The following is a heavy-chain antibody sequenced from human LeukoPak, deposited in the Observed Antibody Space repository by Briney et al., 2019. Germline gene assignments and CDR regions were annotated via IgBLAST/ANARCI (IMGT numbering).Heavy chain of an antibody. CDR3: AKRYSDSGFDT. CDR2: ISGETNNT. D-gene: IGHD3-22*01. J-gene: IGHJ5*02. V-gene: IGHV3-23*01. CDR1: GLTFSNSA. Sequence: GGSLRLSCLSSGLTFSNSAMTWVRQGPGKGLEWVSSISGETNNTYYSDSVKGRFTVSRANSKNTVVVQMTDLTIEDTSLYYVAKRYSDSGFDTCGQGAPVTVSS.